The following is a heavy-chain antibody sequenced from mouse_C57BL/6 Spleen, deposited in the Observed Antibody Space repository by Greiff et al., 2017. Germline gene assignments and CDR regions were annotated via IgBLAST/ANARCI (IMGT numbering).Heavy chain of an antibody. V-gene: IGHV1-58*01. J-gene: IGHJ1*03. D-gene: IGHD1-1*01. CDR3: ASRVTTVDDYWYFDV. CDR2: IYIGNGYT. Sequence: EVQLVESGAELVRPGSSVKMSCKTSGYTFTSYGINWVKQRPGQGLEWIGYIYIGNGYTEYNEKFKGKATLTSDTSSSTAYMQLSSLTSEDSAIYFCASRVTTVDDYWYFDVWGTGTTVTVSS. CDR1: GYTFTSYG.